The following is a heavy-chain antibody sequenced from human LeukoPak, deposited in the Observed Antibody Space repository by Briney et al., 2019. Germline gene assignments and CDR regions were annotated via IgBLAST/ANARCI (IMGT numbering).Heavy chain of an antibody. D-gene: IGHD2-21*02. Sequence: GGSLRLSCAASGFTFSAFAMTWVRQAPGKGLEWVSAISGSGGSTYYADSVKGRFTISRDNSKNTLYLQMNSLRAEDTAVYYCAKSRGGDLSLFDYWGQGTLVTVSS. CDR1: GFTFSAFA. CDR2: ISGSGGST. V-gene: IGHV3-23*01. J-gene: IGHJ4*02. CDR3: AKSRGGDLSLFDY.